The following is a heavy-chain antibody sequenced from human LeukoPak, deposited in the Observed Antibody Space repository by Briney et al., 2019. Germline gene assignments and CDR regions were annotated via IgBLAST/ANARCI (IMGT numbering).Heavy chain of an antibody. D-gene: IGHD6-13*01. Sequence: SETLSLTCTVSGDSISNYYWNWIRQPPGKGLEWIGYVYYSGSTYYNPSLKSRVTISVDTSKNQFSLKLSSVTAADTAVYYCARGEEDSSSWYGNWFDPWGQGTLVTVSS. CDR2: VYYSGST. V-gene: IGHV4-59*12. CDR3: ARGEEDSSSWYGNWFDP. J-gene: IGHJ5*02. CDR1: GDSISNYY.